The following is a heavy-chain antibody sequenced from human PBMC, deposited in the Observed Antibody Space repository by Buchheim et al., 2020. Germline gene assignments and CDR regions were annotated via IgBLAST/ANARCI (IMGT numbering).Heavy chain of an antibody. CDR3: ARHRDSSGWYWGLGY. Sequence: QLQLQESGPGLVKPSETLSPTCTVSGCSISSSRYYWGWIRQPPGKGLEWIGSIYYSGSTYYNPSLKSRVTISVATHKNQFSLKLSSVTAADTAVYYCARHRDSSGWYWGLGYWGQGTL. V-gene: IGHV4-39*01. CDR2: IYYSGST. J-gene: IGHJ4*02. CDR1: GCSISSSRYY. D-gene: IGHD6-19*01.